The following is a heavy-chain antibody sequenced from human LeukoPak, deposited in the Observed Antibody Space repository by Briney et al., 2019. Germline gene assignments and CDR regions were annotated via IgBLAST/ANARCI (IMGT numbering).Heavy chain of an antibody. D-gene: IGHD2-2*01. V-gene: IGHV4-34*01. Sequence: SETLSLTCAVYGGSFSGYYWSWIRQPPGKGLEWIGEINHSGSTNYNPSLKSRVTISVGTSKDQFSLKLSSVTAADTAVYYCARRRVVVVPAAINHYFDYWGQGTLVTVSS. J-gene: IGHJ4*02. CDR2: INHSGST. CDR1: GGSFSGYY. CDR3: ARRRVVVVPAAINHYFDY.